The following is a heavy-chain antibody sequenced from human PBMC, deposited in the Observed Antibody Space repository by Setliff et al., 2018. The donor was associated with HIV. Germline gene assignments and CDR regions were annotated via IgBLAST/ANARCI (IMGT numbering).Heavy chain of an antibody. CDR3: ARDANYGSSGYDREYFDY. J-gene: IGHJ4*02. CDR2: INPDSRGT. V-gene: IGHV1-2*06. D-gene: IGHD5-12*01. Sequence: AASVKVSCKTSGYAFSDYSIHWVRQAPGQGLEWVGRINPDSRGTNYAQTFQGRVTMTRDTSANTAYMELSRLRSDDAAIYYCARDANYGSSGYDREYFDYWGQGTLVTVSS. CDR1: GYAFSDYS.